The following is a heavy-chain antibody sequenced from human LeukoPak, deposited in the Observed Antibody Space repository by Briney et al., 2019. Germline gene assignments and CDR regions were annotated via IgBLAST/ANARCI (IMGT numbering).Heavy chain of an antibody. Sequence: PGGSLRLSCAASGFTFSSYSMNWVRQAPGKGLEWASYISSSSSTIYYADSVKGRFTISRDNAKNSLYLQMNSLRAEDTAVYYCARGEDIVVVPAALAFDIWGQGTMVTVSS. V-gene: IGHV3-48*01. D-gene: IGHD2-2*01. J-gene: IGHJ3*02. CDR3: ARGEDIVVVPAALAFDI. CDR2: ISSSSSTI. CDR1: GFTFSSYS.